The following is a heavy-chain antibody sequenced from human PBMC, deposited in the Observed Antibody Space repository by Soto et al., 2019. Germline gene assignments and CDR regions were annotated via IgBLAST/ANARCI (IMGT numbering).Heavy chain of an antibody. Sequence: GGSLRLSWIDSGSSFNTYVMDWVRQAPGKGLEWVARILYDGSKEYYADPVKGRFTISRDNSKNTLYLQMDRLTVEDTAVYFCAKGLALMGDQWGKGTLVTVSS. V-gene: IGHV3-30*18. CDR3: AKGLALMGDQ. D-gene: IGHD3-16*01. CDR1: GSSFNTYV. CDR2: ILYDGSKE. J-gene: IGHJ4*02.